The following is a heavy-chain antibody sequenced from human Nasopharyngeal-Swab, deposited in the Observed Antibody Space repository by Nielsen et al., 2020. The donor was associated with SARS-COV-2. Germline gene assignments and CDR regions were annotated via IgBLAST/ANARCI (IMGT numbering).Heavy chain of an antibody. Sequence: GESLKISCAASGFTFSSYAMSWVRQAPGKGLEWVSAISSSGGSTYYADSVKGRFTISRDNSKNTLYLQMNSLRAEDTAVYYCTKHPIRIYYYYMDVWGKGTTVTVSS. CDR3: TKHPIRIYYYYMDV. D-gene: IGHD2/OR15-2a*01. CDR2: ISSSGGST. V-gene: IGHV3-23*01. CDR1: GFTFSSYA. J-gene: IGHJ6*03.